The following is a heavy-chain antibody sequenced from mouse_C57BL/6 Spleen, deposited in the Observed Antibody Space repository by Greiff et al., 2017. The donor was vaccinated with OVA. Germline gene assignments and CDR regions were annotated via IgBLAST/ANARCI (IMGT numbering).Heavy chain of an antibody. CDR1: GFNIKNTY. D-gene: IGHD2-10*01. CDR2: IDPANGNT. CDR3: ARGALLNYYAMDY. V-gene: IGHV14-3*01. Sequence: EVKLQESVAELVRPGASVKLSCTASGFNIKNTYMHWVKQRPEQGLEWIGRIDPANGNTKYAPKFQGKATITADTSSNTAYLQLSSLTSKDTAIYYCARGALLNYYAMDYWGQGTSVTVSS. J-gene: IGHJ4*01.